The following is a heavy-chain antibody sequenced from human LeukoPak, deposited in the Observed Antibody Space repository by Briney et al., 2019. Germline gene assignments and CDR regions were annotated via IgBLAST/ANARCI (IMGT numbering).Heavy chain of an antibody. J-gene: IGHJ4*02. CDR2: ISGSGGST. V-gene: IGHV3-23*01. Sequence: GGSLRLSCAASGFTFSSYAMSWVRQAPGKGLEWVSAISGSGGSTYYADSVKGRFTISRDNAKNSLYLQMNSLRAEDTAVYFCARGKFSSSWYFDYWGQGTLVTVSS. CDR3: ARGKFSSSWYFDY. CDR1: GFTFSSYA. D-gene: IGHD6-13*01.